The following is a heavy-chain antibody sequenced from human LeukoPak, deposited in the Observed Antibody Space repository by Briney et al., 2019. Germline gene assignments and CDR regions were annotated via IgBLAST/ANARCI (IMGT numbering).Heavy chain of an antibody. CDR2: ISGIDT. CDR3: TKDAPDSGGWFFFDS. V-gene: IGHV3-23*01. D-gene: IGHD6-19*01. CDR1: GFTFSTYA. Sequence: GGSLRLSRAASGFTFSTYAMNWVRQAPGKGLEWVSTISGIDTFYADSVKGRFTISRDNSKNTLYLQMISLRAEDTAVYYCTKDAPDSGGWFFFDSWGQGTLVTVSS. J-gene: IGHJ4*02.